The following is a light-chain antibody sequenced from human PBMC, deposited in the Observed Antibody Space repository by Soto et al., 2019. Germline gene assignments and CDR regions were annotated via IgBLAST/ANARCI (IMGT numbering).Light chain of an antibody. CDR3: SSYAGGNNLV. J-gene: IGLJ3*02. CDR2: EVT. V-gene: IGLV2-8*01. CDR1: SSDIGAYNY. Sequence: QSALTQPPSASGSPGQSVTISCTGTSSDIGAYNYVSWYQQHPGKVPKLMIYEVTKRPLGVPDRFSGSQSGNTASLTVSGLQAEDEADYYCSSYAGGNNLVFGGGTKLTVL.